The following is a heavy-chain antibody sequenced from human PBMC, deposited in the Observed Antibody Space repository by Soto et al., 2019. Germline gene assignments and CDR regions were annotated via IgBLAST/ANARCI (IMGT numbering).Heavy chain of an antibody. CDR3: AKGRGGSGSLTPRVDF. J-gene: IGHJ4*02. CDR1: GFTFNNYA. D-gene: IGHD3-10*01. CDR2: ISGGGDTT. V-gene: IGHV3-23*01. Sequence: EVQLLESGGGLVQPGGSLRLSCAASGFTFNNYAMTWVRQAPGKGLEWVSAISGGGDTTSYADSVKGRFTVSRDGCKNTLHLQMSSLRAEDTALYYCAKGRGGSGSLTPRVDFWGQGTLVTVSS.